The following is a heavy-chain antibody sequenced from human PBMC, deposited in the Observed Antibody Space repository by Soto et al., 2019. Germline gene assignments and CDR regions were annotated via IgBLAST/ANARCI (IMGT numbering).Heavy chain of an antibody. CDR1: GFSFSSFA. V-gene: IGHV3-23*01. CDR2: ISGSGGHT. D-gene: IGHD3-10*01. J-gene: IGHJ3*02. Sequence: PGGSLRLSCAASGFSFSSFALTWVRQAPGKGLEWVSAISGSGGHTYYADSVTGQVTISADKSIKTAYLQWSSVKASDTAMYYCVGSYYYGSRSYYQVRAFDIWGQGTTVTVSS. CDR3: VGSYYYGSRSYYQVRAFDI.